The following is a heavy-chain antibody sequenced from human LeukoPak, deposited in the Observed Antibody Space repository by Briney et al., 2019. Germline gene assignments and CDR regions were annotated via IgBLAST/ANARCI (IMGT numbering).Heavy chain of an antibody. Sequence: ASVKVSCKASGYTFTSYYMHWVRQAPGQGLEWMGIINPSGGSTSYAQKFQGRVTMTRDKSTSTVYMELSSLRSEDTAVYYCASIAARTHYYYGMDVWGQGTTVTVSS. CDR3: ASIAARTHYYYGMDV. V-gene: IGHV1-46*01. D-gene: IGHD6-6*01. J-gene: IGHJ6*02. CDR1: GYTFTSYY. CDR2: INPSGGST.